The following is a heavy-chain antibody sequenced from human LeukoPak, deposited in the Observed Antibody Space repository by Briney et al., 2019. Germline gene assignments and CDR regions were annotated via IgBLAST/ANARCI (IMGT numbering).Heavy chain of an antibody. D-gene: IGHD2-15*01. V-gene: IGHV4-39*02. CDR2: IYYSGST. CDR3: ARDIVVVVAATQTYYFDY. Sequence: SETLSLTCTVSGGSISSSSYSWAWIRQPPGKGLEWIGSIYYSGSTYYNPSLKSRVTISVDTSKNQFSLKLSSVTAADTAVYYCARDIVVVVAATQTYYFDYWGQGTLVTVSS. CDR1: GGSISSSSYS. J-gene: IGHJ4*02.